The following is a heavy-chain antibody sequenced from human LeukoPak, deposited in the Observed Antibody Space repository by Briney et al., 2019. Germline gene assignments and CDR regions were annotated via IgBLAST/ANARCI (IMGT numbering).Heavy chain of an antibody. D-gene: IGHD2-2*01. Sequence: SETLSLTCTVSGGSISSGDYYWSWSRQPPGKGLEWIGYIYYSGSTYYNPSLKSRVTISVDTSKNQFSLKLSSVTAADTAVYYCARSHGKYQLPINYWGQGTLVTVSS. J-gene: IGHJ4*02. V-gene: IGHV4-30-4*08. CDR3: ARSHGKYQLPINY. CDR2: IYYSGST. CDR1: GGSISSGDYY.